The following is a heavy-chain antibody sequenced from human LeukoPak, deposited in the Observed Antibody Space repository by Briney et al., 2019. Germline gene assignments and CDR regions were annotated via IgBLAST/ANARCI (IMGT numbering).Heavy chain of an antibody. V-gene: IGHV1-2*02. D-gene: IGHD6-13*01. CDR3: ARGDGYSSTRPFDY. CDR1: GYTFTGYY. J-gene: IGHJ4*02. Sequence: ASVKVSCKASGYTFTGYYMHWLRQAPGQGLEWTGWINPNNGGTNYAQKFQGRVTMTTDTSISTAYMELSRLTSDDTAVYYCARGDGYSSTRPFDYWGQGTLVTVSS. CDR2: INPNNGGT.